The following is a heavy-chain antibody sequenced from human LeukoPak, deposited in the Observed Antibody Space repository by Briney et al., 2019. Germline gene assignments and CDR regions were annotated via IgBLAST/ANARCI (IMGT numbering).Heavy chain of an antibody. CDR2: INHSGST. CDR1: GGSFSGYY. Sequence: PSETLSLTCAVYGGSFSGYYWSWIRQPPGKGLEWIGEINHSGSTNYNPSLKSRVTISVDTSKNQFSLKPSSVTAADTAVYYCAERVAAGGDYWGQGTLVTVSS. CDR3: AERVAAGGDY. D-gene: IGHD6-13*01. V-gene: IGHV4-34*01. J-gene: IGHJ4*02.